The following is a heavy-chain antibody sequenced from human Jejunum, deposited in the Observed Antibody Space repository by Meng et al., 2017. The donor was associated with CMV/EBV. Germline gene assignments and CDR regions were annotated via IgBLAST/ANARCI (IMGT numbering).Heavy chain of an antibody. V-gene: IGHV3-11*01. J-gene: IGHJ5*02. CDR1: LSDYY. D-gene: IGHD2-8*01. Sequence: LSDYYMSWIRQAPGKGLEWVSYISSSGFTTYYADSVRGRFTISRDNAKNSLYLQMNSLRAEDTAVYYCAGGRYCTNGVCSFNWFDPWGQGTLVTVSS. CDR2: ISSSGFTT. CDR3: AGGRYCTNGVCSFNWFDP.